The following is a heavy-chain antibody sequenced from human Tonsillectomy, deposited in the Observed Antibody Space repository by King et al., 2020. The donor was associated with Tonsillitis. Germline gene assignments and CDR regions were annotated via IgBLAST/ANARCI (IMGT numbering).Heavy chain of an antibody. V-gene: IGHV1-2*02. CDR3: ARSGARRGYSDPYNWFDP. CDR1: GYTFTGYY. D-gene: IGHD5-18*01. J-gene: IGHJ5*02. Sequence: VQLVESGAEVKKPGASVKVSCKASGYTFTGYYMHWVRQAPGQGLEWMGWINPNSGGTNYAQKFQGRVTMTRDTSISTAYMELSRLRSDDTAVYYCARSGARRGYSDPYNWFDPWGQGTLVSVSS. CDR2: INPNSGGT.